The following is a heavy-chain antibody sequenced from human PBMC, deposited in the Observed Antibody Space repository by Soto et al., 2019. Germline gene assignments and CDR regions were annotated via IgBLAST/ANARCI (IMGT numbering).Heavy chain of an antibody. CDR1: GGSISSSSYY. J-gene: IGHJ4*02. Sequence: QLQLQESGPGLVKPSETLSLTCTVSGGSISSSSYYWGWIRQPPGKGLEWIGSIYYSGSTYYNPSLKSRAAISVDTSKNQFSLKLSSVTAADTAVYYCARQYNWNGPVPFYFDYWGQGTLVTVSS. V-gene: IGHV4-39*01. CDR3: ARQYNWNGPVPFYFDY. D-gene: IGHD1-1*01. CDR2: IYYSGST.